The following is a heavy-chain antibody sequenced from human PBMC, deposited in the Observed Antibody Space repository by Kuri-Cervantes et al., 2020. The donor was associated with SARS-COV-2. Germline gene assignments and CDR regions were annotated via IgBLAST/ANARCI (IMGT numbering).Heavy chain of an antibody. CDR3: ARDSLDCSSTSCYYYYKDV. J-gene: IGHJ6*03. CDR2: IYYSGST. D-gene: IGHD2-2*01. CDR1: GGSISSSSYY. V-gene: IGHV4-39*07. Sequence: SETLSLTCTVSGGSISSSSYYWGWIRQPPGKGLEWIGSIYYSGSTYYNPSLKSRVTISVDTSKNQFSLKLSSVTAADTAVYYCARDSLDCSSTSCYYYYKDVWGKGTTVTVSS.